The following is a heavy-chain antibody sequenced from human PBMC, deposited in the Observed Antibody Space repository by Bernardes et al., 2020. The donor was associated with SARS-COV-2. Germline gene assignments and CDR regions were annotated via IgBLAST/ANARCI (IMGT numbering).Heavy chain of an antibody. D-gene: IGHD6-6*01. V-gene: IGHV1-2*02. Sequence: ASMKVSCKASGYTFSDYYIHWVRQAPGQGLEWVGWINPNSGGTTYAQKFQGRVTMTRDTSISTVYMELTRLRSDDTAIYYCARDGEYSTSGIEYWGQGPLVTVSS. J-gene: IGHJ4*02. CDR3: ARDGEYSTSGIEY. CDR2: INPNSGGT. CDR1: GYTFSDYY.